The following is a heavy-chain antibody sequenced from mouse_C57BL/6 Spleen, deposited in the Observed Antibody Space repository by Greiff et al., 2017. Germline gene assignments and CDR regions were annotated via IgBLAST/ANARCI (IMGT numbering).Heavy chain of an antibody. V-gene: IGHV5-12*01. CDR3: ARHALSDYGNYDYYAMDY. CDR1: GFTFSDYY. CDR2: ISNGGGST. Sequence: DVMLVESGGGLVQPGGSLKLSCAASGFTFSDYYMYWVRQTPEKRLEWVAYISNGGGSTYYPDTVKGRFTISRDNAKNTLYLQMSRLKSEDTAMYYCARHALSDYGNYDYYAMDYWGQGTSVTVSS. D-gene: IGHD2-1*01. J-gene: IGHJ4*01.